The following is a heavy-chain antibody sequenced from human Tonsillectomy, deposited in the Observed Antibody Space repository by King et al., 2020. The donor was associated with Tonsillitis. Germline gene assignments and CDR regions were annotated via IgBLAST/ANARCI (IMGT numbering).Heavy chain of an antibody. CDR3: ARGDYVSEYYFDY. J-gene: IGHJ4*02. CDR1: GFTFSSYA. V-gene: IGHV3-30-3*01. D-gene: IGHD3-16*01. CDR2: ISYDGSNK. Sequence: QLVQSGGGVVQPGRSLRLSCAASGFTFSSYAMHWVRQAPGKGLEWVAIISYDGSNKYYADSVKGRFTISRDNSKNTLYLQMNSLRAEDTAVYYCARGDYVSEYYFDYWGQGTLVTVSS.